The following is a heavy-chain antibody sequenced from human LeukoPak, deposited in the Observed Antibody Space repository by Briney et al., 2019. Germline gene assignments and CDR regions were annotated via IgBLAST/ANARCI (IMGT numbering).Heavy chain of an antibody. V-gene: IGHV1-58*01. CDR2: IVVGSGNT. Sequence: ASVKVSCKASGFSFTSSAVQWVRQARGQRLEWIGWIVVGSGNTNYAQKFQERVTITRDMSTSTAYMELSSLRSEDTAVFYCARKAYSSSWYGTAFDIWGQGTMVTVSS. D-gene: IGHD6-13*01. J-gene: IGHJ3*02. CDR3: ARKAYSSSWYGTAFDI. CDR1: GFSFTSSA.